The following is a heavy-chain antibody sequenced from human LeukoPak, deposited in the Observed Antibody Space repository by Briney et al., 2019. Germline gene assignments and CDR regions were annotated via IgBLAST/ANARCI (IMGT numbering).Heavy chain of an antibody. CDR2: ISYDGSNK. J-gene: IGHJ5*02. CDR3: AKDRGDIVVVPAAIQPFDP. V-gene: IGHV3-30*18. CDR1: GFTFSSYG. Sequence: PGGSLRLSCAASGFTFSSYGMHWVRPAPGKGLEWVAVISYDGSNKYYADSVKGRFTISRDNSKNTLYLQMNSLRAEDTAVYYCAKDRGDIVVVPAAIQPFDPWGQGTLVTVSS. D-gene: IGHD2-2*01.